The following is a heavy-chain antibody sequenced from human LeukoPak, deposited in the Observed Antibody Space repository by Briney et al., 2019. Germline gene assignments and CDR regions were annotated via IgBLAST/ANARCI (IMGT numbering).Heavy chain of an antibody. D-gene: IGHD3-22*01. J-gene: IGHJ1*01. Sequence: GGSLRLSCAASGFTFSSYGMHWVRQAPGKGLEWVAVIWYDGSNKYYADFVKGRFTISRDNSKNTLYLQMNSLRAEDTAVYYCAKGEYYYDSSGYKAEYFQHWGQGTLVTVSS. CDR3: AKGEYYYDSSGYKAEYFQH. V-gene: IGHV3-33*06. CDR1: GFTFSSYG. CDR2: IWYDGSNK.